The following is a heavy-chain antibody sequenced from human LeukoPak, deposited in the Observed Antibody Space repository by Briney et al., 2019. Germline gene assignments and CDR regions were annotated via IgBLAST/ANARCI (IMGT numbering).Heavy chain of an antibody. J-gene: IGHJ6*03. CDR1: GFTFSSYS. CDR2: ISPTSSYI. CDR3: ARDPYSGNYGNYYYYYMDV. D-gene: IGHD1-26*01. Sequence: GGSLRLSCAASGFTFSSYSMNWVRQAPGKRLEWVSSISPTSSYIYYADSVKGRFTISRDNAKNSLYLQMSSLSPDDTAVYFCARDPYSGNYGNYYYYYMDVWGKGTTVTISS. V-gene: IGHV3-21*06.